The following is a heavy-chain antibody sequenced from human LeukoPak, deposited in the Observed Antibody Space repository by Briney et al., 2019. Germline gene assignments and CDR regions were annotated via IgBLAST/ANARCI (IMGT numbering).Heavy chain of an antibody. CDR1: GFTFSSYW. V-gene: IGHV3-74*01. D-gene: IGHD3-10*01. CDR2: INSDGKTT. Sequence: PGGSLRLSCAASGFTFSSYWMYWVRQAPGKGRVWVSRINSDGKTTNYADSVKGRFTISRDNAKNTLYLQMNSLRAEDTAVYYCTRDITLTRGGRSDYWGQGTLVTVSA. J-gene: IGHJ4*02. CDR3: TRDITLTRGGRSDY.